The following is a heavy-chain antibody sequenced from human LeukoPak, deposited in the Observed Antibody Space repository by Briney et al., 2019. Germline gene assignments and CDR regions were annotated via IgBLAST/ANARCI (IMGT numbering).Heavy chain of an antibody. CDR3: ARGGWSNDL. CDR2: IHYTGST. J-gene: IGHJ4*02. Sequence: SETLSLACTVSGASMNSLYWSWIRQPPGKGLEWIGYIHYTGSTNYNPSLKSRVSISVDTSKNQFSLNLNSVTAADPAVYYCARGGWSNDLWSQGTLVTVSS. D-gene: IGHD6-19*01. V-gene: IGHV4-59*08. CDR1: GASMNSLY.